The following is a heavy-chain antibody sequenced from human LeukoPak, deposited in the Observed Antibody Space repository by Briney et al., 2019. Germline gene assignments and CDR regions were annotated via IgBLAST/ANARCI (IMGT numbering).Heavy chain of an antibody. Sequence: GGSLRLSCAASGFPFNSFWMHWVRQAPGKGLVWVADMNEYSTTIRYADSVKGRFTISRDNAKSILYLQMNNLRAEDTAMYFCARGGVNPVDHWGQGTLVTVSS. J-gene: IGHJ4*02. CDR2: MNEYSTTI. CDR1: GFPFNSFW. CDR3: ARGGVNPVDH. D-gene: IGHD1-14*01. V-gene: IGHV3-74*01.